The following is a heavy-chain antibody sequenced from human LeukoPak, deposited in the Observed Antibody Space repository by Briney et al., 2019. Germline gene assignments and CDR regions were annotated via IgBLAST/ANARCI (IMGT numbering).Heavy chain of an antibody. CDR2: IYHSGST. V-gene: IGHV4-30-2*01. CDR3: ARDTSGWGNYYMDV. J-gene: IGHJ6*03. D-gene: IGHD6-19*01. CDR1: GGSISSGGYY. Sequence: PSETLSLTCTVSGGSISSGGYYWSWIRQPPGKGLEWIGYIYHSGSTYYNPSLKSRVTISVDRSKNQFSLKLSSVTAADTAVYYCARDTSGWGNYYMDVWGKGTTVTVSS.